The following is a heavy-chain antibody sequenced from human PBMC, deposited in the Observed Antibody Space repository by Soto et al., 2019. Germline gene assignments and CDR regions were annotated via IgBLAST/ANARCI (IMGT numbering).Heavy chain of an antibody. J-gene: IGHJ4*02. CDR1: GFTFDDYA. V-gene: IGHV3-9*01. Sequence: EVQLVESGGGLVQPGRSLRLSCEASGFTFDDYAMHWVRQATGKGLEWVSGISWNSGSIGYADSVKGRFTISRDNAKNSLYLQMNSLRAEDTALYYCAKDVGQWLVQVDYWGQGTLVTVSS. CDR2: ISWNSGSI. D-gene: IGHD6-19*01. CDR3: AKDVGQWLVQVDY.